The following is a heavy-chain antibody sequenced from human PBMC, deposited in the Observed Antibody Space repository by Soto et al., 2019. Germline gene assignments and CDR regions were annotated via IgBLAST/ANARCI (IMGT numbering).Heavy chain of an antibody. CDR1: GYTFTGYI. Sequence: ASVKVSCKTSGYTFTGYIMHWVRQAPGLGLEWMGWINPNSGGSNYAQKFQGRVTMSRDTSISTAYMELSRLRYDDTAVYYCARHRCRSKSWVSDYCGMDVWGQGTTVTVSS. J-gene: IGHJ6*02. CDR2: INPNSGGS. D-gene: IGHD2-2*01. V-gene: IGHV1-2*02. CDR3: ARHRCRSKSWVSDYCGMDV.